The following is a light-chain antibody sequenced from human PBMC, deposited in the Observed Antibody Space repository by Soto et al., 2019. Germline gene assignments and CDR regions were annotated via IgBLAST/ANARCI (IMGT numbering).Light chain of an antibody. J-gene: IGKJ2*01. CDR3: QHRSNWYT. Sequence: EIVLTQSPATLSLSPGERATLSCRASQSVSSYLAWYQHKPGQAPRLLIYDASNRAPGIPARFSGSGSGTDFTLTINNLEPEDFAVYYCQHRSNWYTFGQGTKLEVK. CDR1: QSVSSY. CDR2: DAS. V-gene: IGKV3-11*01.